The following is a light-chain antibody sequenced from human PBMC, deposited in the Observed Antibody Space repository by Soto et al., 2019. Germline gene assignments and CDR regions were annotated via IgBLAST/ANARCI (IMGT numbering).Light chain of an antibody. CDR1: QSVLYSSNNKNY. CDR2: AAS. V-gene: IGKV4-1*01. CDR3: QQYYSYLIT. Sequence: DIVMTQSPDSLAVSLGERATINCKSSQSVLYSSNNKNYLAWYQQKPGQPPKLLIYAASTLQSGVPSRFSGSGSGTDFTLTISCLQSEDVATYYCQQYYSYLITLGQGTRLEIK. J-gene: IGKJ5*01.